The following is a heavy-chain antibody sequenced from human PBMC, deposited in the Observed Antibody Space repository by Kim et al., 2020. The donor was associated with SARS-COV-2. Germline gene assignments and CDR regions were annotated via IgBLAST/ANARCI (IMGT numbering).Heavy chain of an antibody. CDR2: IYHSGST. D-gene: IGHD2-8*01. V-gene: IGHV4-4*02. Sequence: SETLSLTCAVSGGSISSSNWWSWVRQPPGKGLEWIGEIYHSGSTNYNPSLKSRVTISVDKSKNQFSLKLSSVTAADTAVYYCARDHPGTNYIGRPYWYFDLWGRGTLVTVSS. CDR1: GGSISSSNW. CDR3: ARDHPGTNYIGRPYWYFDL. J-gene: IGHJ2*01.